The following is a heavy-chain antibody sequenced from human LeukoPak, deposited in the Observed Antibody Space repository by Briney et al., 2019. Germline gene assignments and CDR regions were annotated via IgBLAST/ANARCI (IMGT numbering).Heavy chain of an antibody. J-gene: IGHJ3*02. CDR1: GGSFSGYY. CDR3: AGGERRIQLWLGDAFDI. Sequence: SETLSLTCAVYGGSFSGYYWSWIRQPPGKGLEWIGEINHSGSTNYNPSLKSRVTISVDTSKNQFSLKLSSVTAADTAVYYCAGGERRIQLWLGDAFDIWGQGTMVTVSS. V-gene: IGHV4-34*01. CDR2: INHSGST. D-gene: IGHD5-18*01.